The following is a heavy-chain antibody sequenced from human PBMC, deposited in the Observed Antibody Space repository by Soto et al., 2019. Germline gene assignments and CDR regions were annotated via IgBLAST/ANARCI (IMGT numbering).Heavy chain of an antibody. Sequence: PSETLSLTCDVYGGSFSRYYWNWIRQPPGKGLEWLGEINHSGSTNYNPSLESRVTISLDTSKTRFSLKLTSVTAADTAVYYCARGEGRLVGTWFDPWGQGTLVTVSS. CDR1: GGSFSRYY. V-gene: IGHV4-34*01. CDR2: INHSGST. J-gene: IGHJ5*02. D-gene: IGHD5-12*01. CDR3: ARGEGRLVGTWFDP.